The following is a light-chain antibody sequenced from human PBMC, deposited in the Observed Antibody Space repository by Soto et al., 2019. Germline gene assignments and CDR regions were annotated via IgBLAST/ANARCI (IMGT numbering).Light chain of an antibody. CDR1: QAIRND. CDR3: QHYNSYFRT. J-gene: IGKJ1*01. CDR2: GSS. Sequence: DIQMTQSPSSLSASVGDRVTITCRASQAIRNDLAWYQQNPGXAPKRLIYGSSSLHSGVPSRCSGXGSGXXCTLTISSLQPDDCATYYCQHYNSYFRTFGQGTKVDIK. V-gene: IGKV1-17*01.